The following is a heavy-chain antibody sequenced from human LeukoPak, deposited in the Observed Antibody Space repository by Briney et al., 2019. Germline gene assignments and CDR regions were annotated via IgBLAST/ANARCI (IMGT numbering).Heavy chain of an antibody. D-gene: IGHD5-24*01. V-gene: IGHV4-31*11. CDR3: AREEKDGYNY. Sequence: SETLSLTCAVSGDSFSGNNYWTWIRQHPGKGLEWIGYIYYSGSTYYNPSLKSRVTISVDTSKNQFSLKLSSVTAADTAVYYCAREEKDGYNYWGQGTLVTVSS. CDR2: IYYSGST. J-gene: IGHJ4*02. CDR1: GDSFSGNNY.